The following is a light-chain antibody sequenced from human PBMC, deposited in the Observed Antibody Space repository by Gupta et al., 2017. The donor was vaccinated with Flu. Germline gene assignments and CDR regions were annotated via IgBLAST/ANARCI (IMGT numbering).Light chain of an antibody. CDR1: QSVSSD. CDR3: QQYNTSPQT. CDR2: GAS. V-gene: IGKV3-15*01. J-gene: IGKJ1*01. Sequence: EIVVTQSPVTLSVFPGERATLSCRASQSVSSDLAWYQHKPGQAPRLLIYGASTRATGISGRFSGSGSGTEFTLTISSLQSEDFAFYYCQQYNTSPQTFGQGTKGNSN.